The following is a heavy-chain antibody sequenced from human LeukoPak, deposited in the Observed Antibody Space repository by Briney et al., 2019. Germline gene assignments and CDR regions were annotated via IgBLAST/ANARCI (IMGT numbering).Heavy chain of an antibody. Sequence: PSETLSLTCTVSGGSISSYYWSLIRQPPGKGLEWIGYIYYSGSTNYNPSLKSRVTISVDTSKNQFSLKLSSVTAADTAVYYCARLIMVRGVIRPDYWGQGTLVTVSS. J-gene: IGHJ4*02. D-gene: IGHD3-10*01. CDR3: ARLIMVRGVIRPDY. V-gene: IGHV4-59*08. CDR2: IYYSGST. CDR1: GGSISSYY.